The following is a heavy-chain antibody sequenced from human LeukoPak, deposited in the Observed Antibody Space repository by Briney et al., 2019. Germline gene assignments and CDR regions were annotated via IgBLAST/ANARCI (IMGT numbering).Heavy chain of an antibody. CDR3: ARSKSRTGSYLSFDS. V-gene: IGHV4-59*08. CDR2: ISSSASA. Sequence: PETLSLTCTISGDSFSLHFWNWIRQSPGLGLEWIGYISSSASANYNVSLRRRVTISIDTSKNQFSLRLSSVTVADTAVYYCARSKSRTGSYLSFDSWGQGTLVTGSS. CDR1: GDSFSLHF. J-gene: IGHJ4*02. D-gene: IGHD1-26*01.